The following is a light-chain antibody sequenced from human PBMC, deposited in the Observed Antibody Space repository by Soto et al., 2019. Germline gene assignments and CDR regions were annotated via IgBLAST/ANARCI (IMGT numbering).Light chain of an antibody. Sequence: EIVMTQSPATLTVSPGERAILSCRASQSVSSNLAWYQQKPGQAPRLLIYGASSRATAIPARFSGSGSATAFTLTITSLQAEDFAVYYCQQYKEWPPKYTFGQGTKLEIK. CDR1: QSVSSN. CDR3: QQYKEWPPKYT. CDR2: GAS. J-gene: IGKJ2*01. V-gene: IGKV3-15*01.